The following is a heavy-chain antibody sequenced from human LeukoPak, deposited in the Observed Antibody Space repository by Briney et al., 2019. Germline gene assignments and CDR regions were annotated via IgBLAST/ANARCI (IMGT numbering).Heavy chain of an antibody. CDR3: AKGYGREASYYYYYMDV. CDR2: ISGSGGST. CDR1: GFTFSSYG. V-gene: IGHV3-23*01. J-gene: IGHJ6*03. Sequence: QSGGSLRLSCAASGFTFSSYGMSWVRQAPGKGLEWVSAISGSGGSTYYADSVKGRFTISRDNSKNTLYLQMNSLRAEDTAVYYCAKGYGREASYYYYYMDVWGKGTTVTISS. D-gene: IGHD1-26*01.